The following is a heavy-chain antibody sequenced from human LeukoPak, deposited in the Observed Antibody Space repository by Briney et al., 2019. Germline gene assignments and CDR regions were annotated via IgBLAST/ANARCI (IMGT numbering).Heavy chain of an antibody. CDR1: GFTFRSNW. CDR3: ARAGGYCSSTSCYNWVDP. V-gene: IGHV3-74*01. Sequence: GGSLRLSCAASGFTFRSNWMHWVRQAPGKGLVWVARINPEGSRTSYADSVKGRFTTSRDNAKNTLYLQMNSLRAEDTAVYYCARAGGYCSSTSCYNWVDPWGQGTLVTGSS. CDR2: INPEGSRT. D-gene: IGHD2-2*01. J-gene: IGHJ5*02.